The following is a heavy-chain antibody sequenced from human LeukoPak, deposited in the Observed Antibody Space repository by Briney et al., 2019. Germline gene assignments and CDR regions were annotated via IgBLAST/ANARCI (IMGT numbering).Heavy chain of an antibody. CDR2: ISSSSSYI. D-gene: IGHD6-19*01. CDR1: GFTFSSYS. V-gene: IGHV3-21*01. Sequence: PGGSLRLSCAASGFTFSSYSMNWVRQAPGKGLEWVSSISSSSSYIYYADSAKGRFTISRDNAKNSLYLQMNSLRAEDTAVYYCARDRAGIAVAGIDYWGQGTLVTVSS. CDR3: ARDRAGIAVAGIDY. J-gene: IGHJ4*02.